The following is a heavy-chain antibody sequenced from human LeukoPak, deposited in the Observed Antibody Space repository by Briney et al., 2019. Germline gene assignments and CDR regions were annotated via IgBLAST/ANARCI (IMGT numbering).Heavy chain of an antibody. CDR2: ISYSGDT. D-gene: IGHD3-10*01. CDR1: GGSISPYY. J-gene: IGHJ4*02. V-gene: IGHV4-59*01. Sequence: KSSETLSLTCTVSGGSISPYYWGWIRQPPGKGLEWIGYISYSGDTNYTPPLKSRVTISVDTSKNQFSLKVSSVTAADTAVYYCVGITKGTVDYWGQGTLVTVSS. CDR3: VGITKGTVDY.